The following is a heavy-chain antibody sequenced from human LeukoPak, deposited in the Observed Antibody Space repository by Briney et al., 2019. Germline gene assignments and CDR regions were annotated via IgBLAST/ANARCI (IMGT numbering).Heavy chain of an antibody. Sequence: PAETLSLPCTVSGVSLSSYYWRWIRQPAGKGLEWIGRIYTSGSTNYNPSLQSRVTMSVDTSKNQFSLKLSSVTAADTAVYYCARGNKAFDYWGQGALVTVSS. J-gene: IGHJ4*02. CDR2: IYTSGST. CDR1: GVSLSSYY. CDR3: ARGNKAFDY. V-gene: IGHV4-4*07.